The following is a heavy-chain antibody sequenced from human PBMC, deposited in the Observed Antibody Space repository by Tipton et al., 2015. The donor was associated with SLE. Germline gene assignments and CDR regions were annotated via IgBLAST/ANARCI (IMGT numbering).Heavy chain of an antibody. CDR3: AISAGRWFDP. V-gene: IGHV4-59*08. CDR2: IYYSGST. D-gene: IGHD6-13*01. CDR1: GGSISSHY. J-gene: IGHJ5*02. Sequence: TLSLTCTVSGGSISSHYWSWIRQPPGKGLEWIWYIYYSGSTNYNPSLKSRVTISVDTSKNQFSLKLSSVTAADTAVYYCAISAGRWFDPWGQGTLVTVSS.